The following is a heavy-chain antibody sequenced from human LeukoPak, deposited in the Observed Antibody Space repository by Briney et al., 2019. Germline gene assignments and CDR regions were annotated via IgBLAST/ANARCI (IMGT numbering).Heavy chain of an antibody. J-gene: IGHJ6*02. CDR3: ARQGCSGGSCYLHYYYYGIDV. V-gene: IGHV4-59*08. CDR1: GESISIYY. Sequence: SETLSLTCTGSGESISIYYWSWIRHPPGKGLEWIGYIYYSGSTNYNPSLKSRVTISVDTSKNQFSLKLSSVTAADTAVYYCARQGCSGGSCYLHYYYYGIDVWGQGTTVTVSS. D-gene: IGHD2-15*01. CDR2: IYYSGST.